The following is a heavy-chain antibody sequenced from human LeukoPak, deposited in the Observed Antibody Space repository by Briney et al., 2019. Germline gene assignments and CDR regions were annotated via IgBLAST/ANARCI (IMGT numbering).Heavy chain of an antibody. J-gene: IGHJ3*02. Sequence: SETLSLTCTVSGDSIGSHYWSWIRQPPGKGLEWIGYIFYVGSTNYNPSLKSRVTISVDTSKNQFSLKLNSVTAADTAVYYCARDYYDSRGEAFDIWGQGTMVTVTS. CDR1: GDSIGSHY. D-gene: IGHD3-22*01. V-gene: IGHV4-59*11. CDR2: IFYVGST. CDR3: ARDYYDSRGEAFDI.